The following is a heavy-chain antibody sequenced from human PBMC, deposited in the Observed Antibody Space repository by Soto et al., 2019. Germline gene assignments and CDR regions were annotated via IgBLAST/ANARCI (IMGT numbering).Heavy chain of an antibody. CDR3: AREGGSYDSGGYLIRGAFDI. V-gene: IGHV4-31*03. Sequence: SETLSLTCSVSGDSISRIDYYWTWIRQHPEKGLEWIGNIYFRGNTYYSPSLESRLTISVDTSKNQFSLRLTSVTAADTAVYYCAREGGSYDSGGYLIRGAFDIWGQGTMVTVSS. J-gene: IGHJ3*02. CDR2: IYFRGNT. CDR1: GDSISRIDYY. D-gene: IGHD3-22*01.